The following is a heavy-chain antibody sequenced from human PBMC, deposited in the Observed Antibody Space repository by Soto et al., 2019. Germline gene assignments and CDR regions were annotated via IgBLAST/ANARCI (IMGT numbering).Heavy chain of an antibody. V-gene: IGHV1-3*01. CDR3: ARGIATGQLDP. CDR2: INPDNGNT. D-gene: IGHD2-15*01. Sequence: ASVKVSCKASGYTFTRYTMNWVRQAPGQRLEWMGWINPDNGNTKSSQKFQDRVIITRDTSASTAYMDLSSLRSEDTAVYYCARGIATGQLDPWGQGALVTVYS. CDR1: GYTFTRYT. J-gene: IGHJ5*02.